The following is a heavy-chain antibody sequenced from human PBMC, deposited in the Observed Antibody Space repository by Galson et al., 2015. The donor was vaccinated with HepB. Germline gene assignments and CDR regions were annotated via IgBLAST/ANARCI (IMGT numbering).Heavy chain of an antibody. D-gene: IGHD2-8*02. CDR3: AKDSVSYWV. Sequence: SLRLSCAASGFTFSSYGMHWVRQAPGKGLEWVAVISYDGSNKYYADSVKGRFTISRDNSKNTLYLQMNSLRAEDTAVYYYAKDSVSYWVWGQGTLVTVSS. CDR2: ISYDGSNK. CDR1: GFTFSSYG. J-gene: IGHJ4*02. V-gene: IGHV3-30*18.